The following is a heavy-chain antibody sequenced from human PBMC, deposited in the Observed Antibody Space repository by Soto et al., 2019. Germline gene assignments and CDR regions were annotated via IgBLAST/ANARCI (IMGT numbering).Heavy chain of an antibody. CDR2: NSAYNGNT. CDR1: GYTFSNYG. J-gene: IGHJ6*02. Sequence: ASVKVSCKASGYTFSNYGISWVRQAPGQGLERMGWNSAYNGNTNYAQKLQGRVTMNTDTSTSTAYMELRSLRSDDTAVYYCARRQWLVGGYYYGMDVWGQGTTVNVSS. CDR3: ARRQWLVGGYYYGMDV. D-gene: IGHD6-19*01. V-gene: IGHV1-18*01.